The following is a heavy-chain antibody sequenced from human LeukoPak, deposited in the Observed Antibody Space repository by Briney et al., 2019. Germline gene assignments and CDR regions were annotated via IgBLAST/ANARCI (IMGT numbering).Heavy chain of an antibody. V-gene: IGHV4-39*07. Sequence: SETLSLTCTVSGGSISSSSYYWGWIRQPPGKGLEWIGSIYYSGSTYYNPSLESRVTISVDTSKNQFSLKLSSVTAADTAVYYCARFYDSSGPNAFDIWGQGTMVTVSS. CDR2: IYYSGST. CDR3: ARFYDSSGPNAFDI. CDR1: GGSISSSSYY. D-gene: IGHD3-22*01. J-gene: IGHJ3*02.